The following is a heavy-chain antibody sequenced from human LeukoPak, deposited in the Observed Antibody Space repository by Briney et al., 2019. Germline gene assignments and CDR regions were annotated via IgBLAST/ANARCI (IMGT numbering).Heavy chain of an antibody. CDR2: VNPDGSSI. CDR1: GFTFSNYW. Sequence: GGSLRLSCAASGFTFSNYWMHWVRQVPEKGLVWVSRVNPDGSSITYANSVKGRFTSSRDNAKNTLYLQMNRLRVEDTAVYYCGRGGSYGDYWGQGILVTVSS. V-gene: IGHV3-74*01. J-gene: IGHJ4*02. CDR3: GRGGSYGDY. D-gene: IGHD3-16*01.